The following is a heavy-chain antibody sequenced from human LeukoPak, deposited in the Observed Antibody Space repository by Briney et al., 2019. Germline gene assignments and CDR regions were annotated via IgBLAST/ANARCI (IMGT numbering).Heavy chain of an antibody. J-gene: IGHJ4*02. V-gene: IGHV3-48*04. CDR1: GFIFSSYS. CDR3: ARDFGLMAGTTFKD. CDR2: VSSSSNI. Sequence: GGSLRLSCVASGFIFSSYSMNWVRQAPGKGLEWISHVSSSSNIYYADSVKGRFTISRDNAKNSLFLQMNSLRAEDTAVYYCARDFGLMAGTTFKDWGQGTLVTVSS. D-gene: IGHD1-7*01.